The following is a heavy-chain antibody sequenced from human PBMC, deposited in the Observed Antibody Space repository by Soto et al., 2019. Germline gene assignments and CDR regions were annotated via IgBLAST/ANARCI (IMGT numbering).Heavy chain of an antibody. Sequence: PGESLKISCKTSGHRFTTYWISWVRQMPGKGLEYMGKINPTDSETNYSPSFEGHVTFSVGRSTSTAYVRWNSLKASDTAMYYCASPTMTSTSFYYGMDVWGQGTTVTVSS. CDR3: ASPTMTSTSFYYGMDV. CDR2: INPTDSET. CDR1: GHRFTTYW. D-gene: IGHD4-17*01. V-gene: IGHV5-10-1*01. J-gene: IGHJ6*02.